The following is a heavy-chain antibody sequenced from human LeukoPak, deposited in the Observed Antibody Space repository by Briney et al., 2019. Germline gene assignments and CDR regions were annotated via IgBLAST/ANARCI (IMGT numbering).Heavy chain of an antibody. V-gene: IGHV3-23*01. CDR2: ISGSGGST. Sequence: GGSLRLSCAASGFTFSSYAMSWVRQAPGKGLEWVSSISGSGGSTYDADSVKGRFTISRDNSKNTLSLQMNSLRAEDTAVYHCAKVWYNRNYVQAFDIWGQGTMVTASS. D-gene: IGHD1-7*01. CDR1: GFTFSSYA. J-gene: IGHJ3*02. CDR3: AKVWYNRNYVQAFDI.